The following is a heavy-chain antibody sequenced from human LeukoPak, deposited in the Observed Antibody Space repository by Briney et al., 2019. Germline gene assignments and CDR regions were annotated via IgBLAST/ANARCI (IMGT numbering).Heavy chain of an antibody. Sequence: PGGSLRLSCTASGFTFSSYAMHWVRQAPGKGLEWVAVISYDGSNKYYADSVKGRFTISRDNSKNTLYLQMNSLRAEDTAVYYCARMGNWNDALDYWGQGTLVTVSS. CDR2: ISYDGSNK. J-gene: IGHJ4*02. CDR1: GFTFSSYA. D-gene: IGHD1-1*01. V-gene: IGHV3-30-3*01. CDR3: ARMGNWNDALDY.